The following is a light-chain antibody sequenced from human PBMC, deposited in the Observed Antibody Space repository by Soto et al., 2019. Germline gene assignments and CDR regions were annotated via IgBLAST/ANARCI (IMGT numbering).Light chain of an antibody. CDR2: EVS. CDR3: TSYTSSTTNYV. V-gene: IGLV2-14*01. J-gene: IGLJ1*01. Sequence: QSALTQPASVSGSPGQSITISCTGTNSDIGGYDYVSWYQHHSGKAPKLMIYEVSNRPSGVSNRFSGSKSGNTASLTISGLQAEDVADYYCTSYTSSTTNYVFGSGTKLTVL. CDR1: NSDIGGYDY.